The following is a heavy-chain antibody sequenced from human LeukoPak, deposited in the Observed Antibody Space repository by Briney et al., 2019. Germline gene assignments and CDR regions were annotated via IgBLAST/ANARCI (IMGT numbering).Heavy chain of an antibody. CDR1: GFTFGDYA. D-gene: IGHD1-26*01. J-gene: IGHJ4*01. V-gene: IGHV3-49*03. CDR3: TRDPPYSGSYYAGRGIDY. Sequence: PGGSLRLSCTASGFTFGDYAMSWFRQAPGKGLEWVGFIRSKAYGGTTEYAASVKGRFTISRDDSNSIAYLQMNSLKTEDTAVYYCTRDPPYSGSYYAGRGIDYWGHGTLVTVSS. CDR2: IRSKAYGGTT.